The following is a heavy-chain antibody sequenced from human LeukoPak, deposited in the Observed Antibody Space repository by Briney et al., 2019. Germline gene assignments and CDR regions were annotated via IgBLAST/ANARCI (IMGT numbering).Heavy chain of an antibody. CDR2: INAGNGNT. J-gene: IGHJ6*04. V-gene: IGHV1-3*01. Sequence: LEASVKVSCKASGYTFTSYAMHWVRQAPGQRLEWMVWINAGNGNTKYSQKLQGRVTITRDTSASTDYMELSSLRSEDTDVYYCARAPITMVRGVIYYYGMDVWGKGTTVTVSS. D-gene: IGHD3-10*01. CDR3: ARAPITMVRGVIYYYGMDV. CDR1: GYTFTSYA.